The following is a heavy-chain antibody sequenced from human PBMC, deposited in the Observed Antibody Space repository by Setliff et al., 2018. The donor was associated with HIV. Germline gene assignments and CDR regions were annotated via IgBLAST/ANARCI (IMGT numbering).Heavy chain of an antibody. V-gene: IGHV1-24*01. CDR3: ATGFGAVTDYAMDV. J-gene: IGHJ6*02. CDR1: GYSLTELS. Sequence: ASVKVSCKISGYSLTELSRHWVRQAPGKGLEWMGGFEPEYAETLYAQKFKGRVNMTVDTTTDTAYMEPSGLRPDDTAVYYCATGFGAVTDYAMDVWGQGTTVTVSS. D-gene: IGHD3-10*01. CDR2: FEPEYAET.